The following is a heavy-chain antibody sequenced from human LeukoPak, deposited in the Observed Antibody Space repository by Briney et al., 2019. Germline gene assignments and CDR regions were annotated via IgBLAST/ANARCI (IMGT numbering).Heavy chain of an antibody. CDR3: AKVGSGSYGAYYYYGMDV. Sequence: AGGSLRLSCAASGFTFSDYAMHWVRQAPGKGLEWVAVMSYDESKKFYADSVQGRFTISRDNPENTLYLQMDSLRAEDTAVYYCAKVGSGSYGAYYYYGMDVWGQGTTVTVSS. J-gene: IGHJ6*02. CDR1: GFTFSDYA. D-gene: IGHD3-10*01. V-gene: IGHV3-30*18. CDR2: MSYDESKK.